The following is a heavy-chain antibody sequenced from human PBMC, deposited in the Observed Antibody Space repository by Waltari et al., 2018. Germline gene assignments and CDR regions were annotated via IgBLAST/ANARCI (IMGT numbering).Heavy chain of an antibody. CDR3: TTEVLGIAGSGGMDV. D-gene: IGHD6-19*01. J-gene: IGHJ6*02. V-gene: IGHV3-15*07. CDR1: GFTFSNAW. CDR2: IKSKTYGGTT. Sequence: EVQLVESGGGLVKPGGSLRLSCAASGFTFSNAWMNWVRQAPGKGLEWVGRIKSKTYGGTTDYAAPVKGRFTISRDDSKNTLYLQMNSLKTEDTAVYYCTTEVLGIAGSGGMDVWGQGTTVTVSS.